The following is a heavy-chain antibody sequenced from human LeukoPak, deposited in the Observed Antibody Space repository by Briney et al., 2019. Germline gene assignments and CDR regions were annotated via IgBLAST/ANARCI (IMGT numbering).Heavy chain of an antibody. J-gene: IGHJ4*02. CDR2: IYYSGST. CDR3: AGTYYYDGSGY. V-gene: IGHV4-59*05. CDR1: GGSISSYY. Sequence: SETLSLTCTVSGGSISSYYWSWIRQPPGKGLEWIGSIYYSGSTYYNPSLKSRVTISVDTSKNQFSLKLSSVTAADTAVYYCAGTYYYDGSGYWGQGTLVTVSS. D-gene: IGHD3-22*01.